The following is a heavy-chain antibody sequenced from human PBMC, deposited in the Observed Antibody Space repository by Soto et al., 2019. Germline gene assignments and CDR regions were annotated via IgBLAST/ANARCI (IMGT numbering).Heavy chain of an antibody. D-gene: IGHD3-22*01. Sequence: SETLSLTCTVSGGSISSSSYYWGWIRQDPGKGLEWIGSIYYSGSTYYNPSLKSRVTISVDTSKNQFSLKLSSVTAADTAVYYCARRLYYDSSGFEGGGMDIWGQGTTVT. CDR3: ARRLYYDSSGFEGGGMDI. CDR2: IYYSGST. CDR1: GGSISSSSYY. V-gene: IGHV4-39*01. J-gene: IGHJ6*02.